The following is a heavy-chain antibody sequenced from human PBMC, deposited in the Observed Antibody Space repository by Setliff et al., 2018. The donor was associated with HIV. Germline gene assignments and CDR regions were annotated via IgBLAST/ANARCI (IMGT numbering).Heavy chain of an antibody. D-gene: IGHD2-21*02. CDR1: GYTFTGYY. V-gene: IGHV1-46*01. CDR2: FLPMLGIS. CDR3: ARVVTHPDWYFDL. Sequence: ASVKVSCKASGYTFTGYYMHWVRQAPGQGLEWMGGFLPMLGISNYAQKLQGRVTMTRDTSTSTVYMELSSLRSEDTAVYYCARVVTHPDWYFDLWGRGTLVTVSS. J-gene: IGHJ2*01.